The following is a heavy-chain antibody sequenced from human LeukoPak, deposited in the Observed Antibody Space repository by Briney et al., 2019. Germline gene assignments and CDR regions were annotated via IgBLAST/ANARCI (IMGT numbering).Heavy chain of an antibody. CDR1: GYTFRSFW. Sequence: GGSLRLSCAASGYTFRSFWMSWVRQAPGKGLEWVANIKQDGSEKYYVDSVKGRFTISRDNAKNSLYLVMSSLRVEDTAVYYCARGRGLESWGQGTLVTASS. J-gene: IGHJ5*02. D-gene: IGHD3-3*01. V-gene: IGHV3-7*01. CDR3: ARGRGLES. CDR2: IKQDGSEK.